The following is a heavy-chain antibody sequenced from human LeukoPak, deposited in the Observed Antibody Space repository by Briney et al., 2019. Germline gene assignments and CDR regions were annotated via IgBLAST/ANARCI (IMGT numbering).Heavy chain of an antibody. J-gene: IGHJ4*02. CDR1: GYTLTELS. V-gene: IGHV1-24*01. D-gene: IGHD5-18*01. CDR3: ATASYVDTAMAPLGYFDY. Sequence: GASVKVSCKVSGYTLTELSMHWVRQAPGKGLEWMGGFDPEDGETIYAQKFQGRVTMTEDTSTDTAYMELSSLRSEDTAVYYCATASYVDTAMAPLGYFDYWGQGTLVTVSS. CDR2: FDPEDGET.